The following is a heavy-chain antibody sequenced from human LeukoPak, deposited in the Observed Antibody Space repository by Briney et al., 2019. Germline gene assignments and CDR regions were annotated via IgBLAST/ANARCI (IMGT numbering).Heavy chain of an antibody. CDR1: GFTFSSYA. CDR2: ISGSGGST. J-gene: IGHJ4*02. V-gene: IGHV3-23*01. CDR3: AKAGGYYDQNFDY. Sequence: GGSLRPSCAASGFTFSSYAMSWVRQAPGKGLEWVSAISGSGGSTYYADSVKGRFTISRDNSKNTLYLQMNSLRAEDTAVYYCAKAGGYYDQNFDYWGQGTLVTVSS. D-gene: IGHD3-22*01.